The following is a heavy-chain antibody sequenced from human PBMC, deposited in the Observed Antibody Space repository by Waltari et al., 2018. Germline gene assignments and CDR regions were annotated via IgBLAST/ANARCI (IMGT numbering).Heavy chain of an antibody. CDR3: ATANILGIGTFDY. CDR1: RGSIRSHY. J-gene: IGHJ4*02. V-gene: IGHV4-59*11. CDR2: IYYNGAT. D-gene: IGHD1-1*01. Sequence: QVQLQESGPGQVKPSETLSLTCDVSRGSIRSHYWSWIRRPPGKGLAWIGYIYYNGATNYNPSLRGRVTISVDTAKNQFSLKWTSVTAADTAVYDCATANILGIGTFDYWGQGTLVSVSS.